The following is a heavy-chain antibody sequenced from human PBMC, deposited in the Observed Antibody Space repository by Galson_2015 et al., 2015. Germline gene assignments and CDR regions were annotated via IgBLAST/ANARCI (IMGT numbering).Heavy chain of an antibody. V-gene: IGHV4-39*01. D-gene: IGHD6-13*01. CDR2: IYYSGST. Sequence: ETLSLTCTVSGGSISSSSYYWGWIRQPPGKGLEWIGSIYYSGSTYYTPSLKNRVTISVDTYKNKFSLKLSSVTAAATAVYYVARPGIAAAGMIGGDYYYYGMDVWGQGTTVTVSS. J-gene: IGHJ6*02. CDR3: ARPGIAAAGMIGGDYYYYGMDV. CDR1: GGSISSSSYY.